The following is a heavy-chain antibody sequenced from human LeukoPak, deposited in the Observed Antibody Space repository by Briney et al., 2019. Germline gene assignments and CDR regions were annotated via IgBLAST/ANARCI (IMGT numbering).Heavy chain of an antibody. CDR2: IYYSGST. CDR3: ARGLNSSGYYYVSFFFDY. J-gene: IGHJ4*02. Sequence: SETLSLTCTVSGGSISSYYWSWLRQPPGKGLEWIGYIYYSGSTNYNPFLKSRVTISVDTSKNQFSLKLSSVTAADTAVYYCARGLNSSGYYYVSFFFDYWGQGTLVTVSA. V-gene: IGHV4-59*01. D-gene: IGHD3-22*01. CDR1: GGSISSYY.